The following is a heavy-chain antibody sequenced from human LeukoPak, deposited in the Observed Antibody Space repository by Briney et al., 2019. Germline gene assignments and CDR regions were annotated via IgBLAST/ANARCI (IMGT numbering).Heavy chain of an antibody. D-gene: IGHD6-19*01. V-gene: IGHV4-59*08. CDR2: IYYSGST. J-gene: IGHJ4*02. CDR3: ARYSSGWQHYFDY. CDR1: GGSISSYY. Sequence: PSETLSLTCTVSGGSISSYYWSWIRQPPGKGLEWIGYIYYSGSTNYNPSLKSRVTISVDTSKNQFSLKLSSVTAADTAVYYCARYSSGWQHYFDYWGQGTLVTVSS.